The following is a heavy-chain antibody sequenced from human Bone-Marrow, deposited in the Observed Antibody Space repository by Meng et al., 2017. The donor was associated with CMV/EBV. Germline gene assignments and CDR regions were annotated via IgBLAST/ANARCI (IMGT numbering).Heavy chain of an antibody. Sequence: QVQLQESGPGLVRPSETLSLPCIGSHGSISIYFWNWIRQSPGKGLEWIGHIYDGGSTNYNPSLESRVTISVDTSKNQFSLKLSSVTAADTAVYYCARDRELGYWGQGTLVTVSS. CDR3: ARDRELGY. CDR2: IYDGGST. D-gene: IGHD7-27*01. V-gene: IGHV4-59*01. CDR1: HGSISIYF. J-gene: IGHJ4*02.